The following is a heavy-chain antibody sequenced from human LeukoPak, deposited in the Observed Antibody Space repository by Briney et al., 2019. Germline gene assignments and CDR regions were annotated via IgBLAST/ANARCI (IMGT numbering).Heavy chain of an antibody. D-gene: IGHD4-17*01. CDR2: ISSSGRTI. CDR1: GFTFSSYS. J-gene: IGHJ4*02. V-gene: IGHV3-48*01. CDR3: ARDRYGDYVSDH. Sequence: GGSLRLSCAASGFTFSSYSMNWVRQAPGKGLEWVSYISSSGRTIYYADSVKGRFTISRDSAKNSLYLQMNSLRAEDTAVYYCARDRYGDYVSDHWGQGTLVTVSS.